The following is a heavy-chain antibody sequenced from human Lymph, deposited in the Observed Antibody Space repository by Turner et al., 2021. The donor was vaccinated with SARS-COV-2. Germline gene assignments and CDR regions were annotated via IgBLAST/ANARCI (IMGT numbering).Heavy chain of an antibody. V-gene: IGHV1-8*02. D-gene: IGHD1-26*01. CDR2: INPNSGNT. CDR3: ARGRYSGGGMDV. CDR1: GYTFTSYD. Sequence: QVQLVQSGAEVKKPGASVKVSCKAPGYTFTSYDINWVRQATGQGLEWMGWINPNSGNTGYAQKSQGRVTMTRNTSISTAYMELSSLRSEDTAVYYCARGRYSGGGMDVWGQGTTVTVSS. J-gene: IGHJ6*02.